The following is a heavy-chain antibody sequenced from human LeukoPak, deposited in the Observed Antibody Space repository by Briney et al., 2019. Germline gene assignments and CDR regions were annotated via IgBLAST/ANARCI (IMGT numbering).Heavy chain of an antibody. CDR2: IYHSGST. D-gene: IGHD6-13*01. J-gene: IGHJ4*02. Sequence: SQTLSLTCTVSGGSISSGGYYWSWIRQPPGKGLEWIGYIYHSGSTYYNPSLKSRVTISVDRSKNQFSLKLSSVTAADTAVYYCARPLVAAPPAKGGQEPLVPVPS. CDR3: ARPLVAAPPAK. V-gene: IGHV4-30-2*01. CDR1: GGSISSGGYY.